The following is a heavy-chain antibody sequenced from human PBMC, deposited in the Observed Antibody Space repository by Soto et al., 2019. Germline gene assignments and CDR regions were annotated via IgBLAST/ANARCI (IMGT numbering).Heavy chain of an antibody. Sequence: GASVKVSCKASGYTFTGYYMHWVRQAPGQGLEWMGWINPNSGGTNYAQKFQGRLTISKDTSKNQVVLTMTNMDPVDTATYYCARMKRGAAAGSGMDVWGQGTTVTVSS. V-gene: IGHV1-2*02. D-gene: IGHD6-13*01. J-gene: IGHJ6*02. CDR3: ARMKRGAAAGSGMDV. CDR1: GYTFTGYY. CDR2: INPNSGGT.